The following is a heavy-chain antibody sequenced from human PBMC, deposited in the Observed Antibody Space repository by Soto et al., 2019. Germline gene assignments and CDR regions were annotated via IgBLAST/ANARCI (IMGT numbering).Heavy chain of an antibody. D-gene: IGHD3-22*01. J-gene: IGHJ5*02. Sequence: PSETLSRTCALYGGSFSGYYWSCIRQPPGKGLECIAEIHHSGSTNYNPSLKSRVNISVDPSKNQLSLKLSPVTAADTAVYYRARGGEDYYDPKNWLEPRRQGTLVTVSS. CDR1: GGSFSGYY. CDR2: IHHSGST. V-gene: IGHV4-34*01. CDR3: ARGGEDYYDPKNWLEP.